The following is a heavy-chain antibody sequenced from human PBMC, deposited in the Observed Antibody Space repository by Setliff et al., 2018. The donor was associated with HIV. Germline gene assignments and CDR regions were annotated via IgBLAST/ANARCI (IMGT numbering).Heavy chain of an antibody. V-gene: IGHV1-18*01. J-gene: IGHJ2*01. D-gene: IGHD4-17*01. CDR1: GYTFRSYG. CDR2: ISTYNGNT. CDR3: ARDGSKADYGDYQGYWYFDL. Sequence: ASVKVSCKASGYTFRSYGISWVRQAPGQGLEWMGWISTYNGNTNYAQKVQGRVTMTTDTSTSTAYMELRSLRSDDTAVYYCARDGSKADYGDYQGYWYFDLWGRGTLVTVAS.